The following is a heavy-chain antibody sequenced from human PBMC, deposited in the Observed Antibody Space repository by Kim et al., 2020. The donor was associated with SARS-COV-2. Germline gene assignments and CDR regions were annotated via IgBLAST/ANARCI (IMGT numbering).Heavy chain of an antibody. Sequence: GGSLRLSCAASGFTFDDYAMHWVRQAPGKGLEWVSGISWNSGSIGYADSVKGRFTISRDNAKNSLYLQMNSLRAEDTALYYCAKMNSPRRSFDYWGQGTLVTVSS. CDR1: GFTFDDYA. J-gene: IGHJ4*02. CDR2: ISWNSGSI. V-gene: IGHV3-9*01. CDR3: AKMNSPRRSFDY.